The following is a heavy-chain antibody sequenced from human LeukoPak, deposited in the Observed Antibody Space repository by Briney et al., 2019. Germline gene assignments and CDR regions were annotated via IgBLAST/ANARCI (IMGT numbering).Heavy chain of an antibody. J-gene: IGHJ4*02. V-gene: IGHV3-74*01. CDR2: INSDGSST. CDR3: AMMRYYDSSGYYNY. Sequence: PGGSLRLSCAASGFTFSTYAMNWVRQAPGKGLVWVSRINSDGSSTSYADSVKGRFTISRDNAKNTLYLQMNSLRAEDTAVYYCAMMRYYDSSGYYNYWGQGTLVTVSS. CDR1: GFTFSTYA. D-gene: IGHD3-22*01.